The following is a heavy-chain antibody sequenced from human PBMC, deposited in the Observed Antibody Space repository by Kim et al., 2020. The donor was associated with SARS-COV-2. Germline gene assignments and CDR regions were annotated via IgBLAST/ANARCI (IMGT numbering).Heavy chain of an antibody. J-gene: IGHJ4*02. Sequence: GESLKISCKGSGYSFSTYWIAWVRQMPGKGLEWMGLIYPGDSDTRYSPSFQGQVTISADKSISTAYLQWSSLKASDTAIYYCARRSTTPGTHCFDCWGQGTLVTVSS. CDR1: GYSFSTYW. V-gene: IGHV5-51*01. D-gene: IGHD6-13*01. CDR2: IYPGDSDT. CDR3: ARRSTTPGTHCFDC.